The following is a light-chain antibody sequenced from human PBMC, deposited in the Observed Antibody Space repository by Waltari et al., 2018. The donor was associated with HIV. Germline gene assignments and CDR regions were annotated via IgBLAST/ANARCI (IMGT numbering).Light chain of an antibody. Sequence: QSVLTQPPSVSAAPGQKVTISCSGSSSNIGINYVSWYRQLPGTAPKLLIYDDDKLPSGIPVWCSGSRSGTSATLGITVLQTGDEADYYCGTWDSSLSVWLFGGGTKLTVL. CDR2: DDD. V-gene: IGLV1-51*01. J-gene: IGLJ3*02. CDR3: GTWDSSLSVWL. CDR1: SSNIGINY.